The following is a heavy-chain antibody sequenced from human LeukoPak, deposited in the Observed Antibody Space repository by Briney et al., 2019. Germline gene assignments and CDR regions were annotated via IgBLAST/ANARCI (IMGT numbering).Heavy chain of an antibody. CDR2: ISSSSSYI. CDR1: GFTFSSYS. J-gene: IGHJ3*02. Sequence: NPGGSLRLSCAASGFTFSSYSMNWVRQAPGKGLEWVSSISSSSSYIYYADSVKGRFTISRDNSRNTLSLQMNSLRAEDTAVYYCAKGVGQLSHYAFDIWGQGTMVTVSS. D-gene: IGHD6-6*01. V-gene: IGHV3-21*04. CDR3: AKGVGQLSHYAFDI.